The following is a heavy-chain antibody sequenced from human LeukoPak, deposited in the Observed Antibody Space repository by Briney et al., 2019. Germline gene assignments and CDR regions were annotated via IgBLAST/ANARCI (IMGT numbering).Heavy chain of an antibody. CDR2: INPNSGGT. CDR1: GYTFTGYY. CDR3: ARDSPADYSNYVAY. J-gene: IGHJ4*02. Sequence: ASVKVSCKASGYTFTGYYMHWVRQAPGQGLEWMGWINPNSGGTNYAQKFQGRVTMTRDTSISTACMELSRLRSDDTAVYYCARDSPADYSNYVAYWGQGTLVTVSS. D-gene: IGHD4-11*01. V-gene: IGHV1-2*02.